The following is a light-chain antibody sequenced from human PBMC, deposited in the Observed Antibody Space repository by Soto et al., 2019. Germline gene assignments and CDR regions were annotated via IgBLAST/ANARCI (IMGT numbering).Light chain of an antibody. V-gene: IGKV3D-15*01. Sequence: EIVMTQSPATLSVSPGGRATLSWRASQSISDTLAWYQQKPGQAPRLLIYGASTRATGIPARFSGSGSGTEFTLTISSLQSEDFAVYYCQQYNNWPPITFGQGTRLEIK. CDR1: QSISDT. CDR2: GAS. CDR3: QQYNNWPPIT. J-gene: IGKJ5*01.